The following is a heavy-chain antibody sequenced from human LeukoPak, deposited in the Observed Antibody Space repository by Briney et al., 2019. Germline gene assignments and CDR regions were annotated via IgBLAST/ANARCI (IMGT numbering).Heavy chain of an antibody. J-gene: IGHJ6*03. CDR3: ARVAVTFYYYYMDV. V-gene: IGHV4-4*07. CDR1: GGSISSYY. D-gene: IGHD2-21*02. CDR2: IYTSGST. Sequence: SETLSLNCTVSGGSISSYYWSWLRQPAGKGLEWIGRIYTSGSTNYNPSLKSRVTMSVDTSKNQFSLKLSSVTAADTAVYYCARVAVTFYYYYMDVWGKGTTVTVSS.